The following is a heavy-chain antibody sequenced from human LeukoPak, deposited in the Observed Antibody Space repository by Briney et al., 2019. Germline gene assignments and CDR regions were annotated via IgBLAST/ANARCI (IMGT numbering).Heavy chain of an antibody. D-gene: IGHD2-15*01. J-gene: IGHJ4*02. CDR3: AKVYCSGGSCSSLTYPFDY. Sequence: GGSLRLSCAASGFTFSSYAMSWVRQAPGKGLEWVSAISGSGGSTYYADSVKGRFSISRDNSKNTLYLQMNSLRAEDTAVYHCAKVYCSGGSCSSLTYPFDYWGQGTLVTVSP. V-gene: IGHV3-23*01. CDR1: GFTFSSYA. CDR2: ISGSGGST.